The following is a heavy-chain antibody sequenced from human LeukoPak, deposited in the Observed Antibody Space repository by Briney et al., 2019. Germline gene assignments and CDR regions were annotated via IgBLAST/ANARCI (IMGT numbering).Heavy chain of an antibody. CDR3: ARERITTFGPGDYFDY. Sequence: PGGSLRLSCTASGFIFSAYEMIWVRQAPGKGLECISYIGINTLYYADSVKGRFTSSRDNTKNSLYLQMNSLRAEDTAIYHCARERITTFGPGDYFDYWGQGTLVTVSS. CDR1: GFIFSAYE. J-gene: IGHJ4*02. V-gene: IGHV3-48*03. CDR2: IGINTL. D-gene: IGHD3-3*01.